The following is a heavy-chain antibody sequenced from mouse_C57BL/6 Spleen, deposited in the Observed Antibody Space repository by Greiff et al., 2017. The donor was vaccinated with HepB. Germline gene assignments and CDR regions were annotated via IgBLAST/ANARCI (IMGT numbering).Heavy chain of an antibody. CDR1: GYSITSGYY. J-gene: IGHJ3*01. V-gene: IGHV3-6*01. CDR3: ASSDGYYMDWFAY. CDR2: ISYDGSN. D-gene: IGHD2-3*01. Sequence: EVKLLESGPGLVKPSQSLSLTCSVTGYSITSGYYWNWIRQFPGNKLEWMGYISYDGSNNYNPSLKNRISITRDTSKNQFFLKFNSVTTEDTATYYCASSDGYYMDWFAYWGQGTLVTVSA.